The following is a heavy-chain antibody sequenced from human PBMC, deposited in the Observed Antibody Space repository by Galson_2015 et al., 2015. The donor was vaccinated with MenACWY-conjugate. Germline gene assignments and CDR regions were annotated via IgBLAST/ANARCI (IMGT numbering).Heavy chain of an antibody. CDR2: ISGSGGST. D-gene: IGHD5-18*01. Sequence: SLRLSCAASGFTFSSYAMSWVRQAPGKGLEWVSAISGSGGSTYYADSVKGRFTISRDNSKNTLYLQMNSLRAEDTAVYYCAKDDGYSYGSSGYFDYWGQGTLVTVSS. CDR1: GFTFSSYA. CDR3: AKDDGYSYGSSGYFDY. J-gene: IGHJ4*02. V-gene: IGHV3-23*01.